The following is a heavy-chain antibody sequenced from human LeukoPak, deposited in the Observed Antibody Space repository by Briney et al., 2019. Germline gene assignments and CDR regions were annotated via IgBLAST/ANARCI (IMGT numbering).Heavy chain of an antibody. Sequence: GASVKVSCKASGYTFTGYYMHWVRQAPGQGLEWVGWINPNSGGTNYAQKFQGRVAMTEDTSTDTAYMELSSLRSEDTAVYYCATYTYCSGGSCYSRPEVTFDYWGQGTLVTVSS. CDR2: INPNSGGT. D-gene: IGHD2-15*01. CDR3: ATYTYCSGGSCYSRPEVTFDY. V-gene: IGHV1-2*02. J-gene: IGHJ4*02. CDR1: GYTFTGYY.